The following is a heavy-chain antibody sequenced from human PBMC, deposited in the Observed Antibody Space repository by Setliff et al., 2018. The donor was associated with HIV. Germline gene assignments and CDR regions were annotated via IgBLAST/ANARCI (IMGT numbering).Heavy chain of an antibody. D-gene: IGHD2-8*01. CDR3: ARTPRIMVTLKGEYYYYYMDV. Sequence: ASVKVSCKASGYTFTSSGITWVRQAPGQGLEWMGWISVYNGNTNYAQKFQGRLSMSTASSTSTANMFLRSLRYDDTAVYYCARTPRIMVTLKGEYYYYYMDVWGKGTTVTVSS. CDR1: GYTFTSSG. V-gene: IGHV1-18*01. J-gene: IGHJ6*03. CDR2: ISVYNGNT.